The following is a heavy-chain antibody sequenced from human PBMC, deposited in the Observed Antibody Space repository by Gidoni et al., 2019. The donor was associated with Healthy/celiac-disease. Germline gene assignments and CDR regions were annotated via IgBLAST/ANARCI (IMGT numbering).Heavy chain of an antibody. V-gene: IGHV4-34*01. Sequence: QVQLQQWGAGLLKPSETLSLTCAVYGGSFSGYYWCWIRQPPGKGLEWIWEINHSGSTNYNPSLKSRVTISVDTSKNQFSLKLSSVTAADTAVYYCARGDDYYDSSGYYYHYYYYMDVWGKGTTVTVSS. CDR3: ARGDDYYDSSGYYYHYYYYMDV. D-gene: IGHD3-22*01. J-gene: IGHJ6*03. CDR1: GGSFSGYY. CDR2: INHSGST.